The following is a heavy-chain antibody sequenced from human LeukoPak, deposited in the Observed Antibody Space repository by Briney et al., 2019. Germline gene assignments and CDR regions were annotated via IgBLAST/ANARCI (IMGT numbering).Heavy chain of an antibody. V-gene: IGHV3-7*05. J-gene: IGHJ6*02. CDR3: ARDPYSSTWSYGMDV. CDR1: RFTFSSYW. D-gene: IGHD6-6*01. CDR2: IKQDGSEE. Sequence: PGGSLRLSCAASRFTFSSYWMSWVRQAPGKGLEWVANIKQDGSEEVYVDSVKGRFTISRDNAKNSLFLQMNTLRAEDTAVYYCARDPYSSTWSYGMDVWGQGTTVTVSS.